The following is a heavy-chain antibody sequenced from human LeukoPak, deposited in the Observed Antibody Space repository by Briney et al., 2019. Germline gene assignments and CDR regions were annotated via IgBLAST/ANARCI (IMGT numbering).Heavy chain of an antibody. Sequence: ASVKVSCKASGYTFTSYYMHWVRQAPGKGLEWMGGFDPEDGETIYAQKFQGRVTMTEDTSTDTAYMELSSLRSEDTAVYYCATPTVTTDLYYFDYWGQGTLVTVSS. CDR1: GYTFTSYY. CDR3: ATPTVTTDLYYFDY. V-gene: IGHV1-24*01. J-gene: IGHJ4*02. D-gene: IGHD4-17*01. CDR2: FDPEDGET.